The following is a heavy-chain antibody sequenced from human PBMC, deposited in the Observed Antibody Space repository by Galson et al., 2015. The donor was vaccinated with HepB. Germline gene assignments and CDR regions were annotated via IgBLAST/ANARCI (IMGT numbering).Heavy chain of an antibody. J-gene: IGHJ5*02. CDR3: ARGEIRGWVDP. D-gene: IGHD3-10*01. Sequence: SVKVSCKASGYTFIGYYIHWVRQAPGQGLEWMGRINPNSGGTNCAQKFQGRVIMTRDTSITTAHMELNRLRSDDTAVYFCARGEIRGWVDPWGQGTLVTVSS. CDR2: INPNSGGT. V-gene: IGHV1-2*06. CDR1: GYTFIGYY.